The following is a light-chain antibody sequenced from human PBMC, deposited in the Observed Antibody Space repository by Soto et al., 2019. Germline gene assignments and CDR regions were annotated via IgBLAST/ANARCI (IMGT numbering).Light chain of an antibody. Sequence: QSVLTQPPSVSGAPGQRVTISCTGSSSNIGAGCDVHWYQQLPGTAPKLLIYGNSNRPSGVPDRFSGSKSGTSASLAFTGLQAEDEADYYCQSYDSSLSGSRVFGTGTKLTVL. CDR1: SSNIGAGCD. CDR2: GNS. CDR3: QSYDSSLSGSRV. J-gene: IGLJ1*01. V-gene: IGLV1-40*01.